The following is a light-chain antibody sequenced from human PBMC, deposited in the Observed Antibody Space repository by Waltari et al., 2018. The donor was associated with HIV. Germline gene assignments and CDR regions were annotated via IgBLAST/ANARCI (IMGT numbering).Light chain of an antibody. CDR2: EVN. Sequence: QSALTQPASVSGSPGQSITVSCTGTSSDIGSYNYVSWYQQTPGTAPKLVIYEVNNRPSGISNRFSGSKSGTTASLTISGLQTEDEAHYYCSSFTTSNTLLFGGGTK. CDR3: SSFTTSNTLL. CDR1: SSDIGSYNY. J-gene: IGLJ2*01. V-gene: IGLV2-14*01.